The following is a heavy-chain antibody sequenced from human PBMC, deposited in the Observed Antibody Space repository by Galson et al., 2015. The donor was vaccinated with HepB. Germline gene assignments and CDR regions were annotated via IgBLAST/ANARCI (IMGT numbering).Heavy chain of an antibody. Sequence: SVKVSCKASGYTFSGYYIQWVRQAPGQGPEWMGWTNPNSGATNYAQKFQGRVTMTRDTSISTAYMELSRLRSDDAAVYYCAREPYSSGPDYWGQGTLVTVSS. CDR2: TNPNSGAT. J-gene: IGHJ4*02. V-gene: IGHV1-2*02. D-gene: IGHD6-19*01. CDR1: GYTFSGYY. CDR3: AREPYSSGPDY.